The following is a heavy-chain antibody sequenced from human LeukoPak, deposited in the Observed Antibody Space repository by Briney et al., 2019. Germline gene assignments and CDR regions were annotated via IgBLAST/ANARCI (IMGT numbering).Heavy chain of an antibody. Sequence: PSETLSLTCSVSGGSISSISYYWGWIRQRPGKGLEWIGNIYSSGSTYNNPSLKSRVIISVDTSKNQFSLKLTSVTAADTAVYYCARQGVVGATGFDYWGQGTLVTVSS. CDR1: GGSISSISYY. D-gene: IGHD1-26*01. J-gene: IGHJ4*02. V-gene: IGHV4-39*01. CDR3: ARQGVVGATGFDY. CDR2: IYSSGST.